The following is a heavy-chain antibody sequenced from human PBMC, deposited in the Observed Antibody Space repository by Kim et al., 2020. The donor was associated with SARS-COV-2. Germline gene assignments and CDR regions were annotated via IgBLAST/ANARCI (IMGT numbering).Heavy chain of an antibody. CDR3: LGGHSSSWSDDHFDY. Sequence: SETLSLTCTVSGGSISSSSYYWGWIRQPPGKGLEWIGSIYYSGSTYYNPSLKSRVTISVDTSKNQFSLKLSSVTAADTAMYYCLGGHSSSWSDDHFDYWGQGTLVTVSS. J-gene: IGHJ4*02. CDR2: IYYSGST. V-gene: IGHV4-39*01. D-gene: IGHD6-13*01. CDR1: GGSISSSSYY.